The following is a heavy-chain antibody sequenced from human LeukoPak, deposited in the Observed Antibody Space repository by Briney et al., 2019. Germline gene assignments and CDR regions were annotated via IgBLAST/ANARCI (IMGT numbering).Heavy chain of an antibody. J-gene: IGHJ6*02. CDR3: ARIMVRGGIEDYGMDV. CDR1: GFTSTNYA. V-gene: IGHV3-21*01. Sequence: GGSLRLSCAASGFTSTNYAMNWVRQAPGKGLEWVSSISSSSSYIYYADSVKGRFTISRDNAKNSLYLQMNSLRAEDTAVYYCARIMVRGGIEDYGMDVWGQGTLVTVSS. D-gene: IGHD3-10*01. CDR2: ISSSSSYI.